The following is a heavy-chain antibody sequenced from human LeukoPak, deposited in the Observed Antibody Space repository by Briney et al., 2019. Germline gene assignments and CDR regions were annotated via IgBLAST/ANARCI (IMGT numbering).Heavy chain of an antibody. V-gene: IGHV3-9*01. Sequence: PGGSLRLSCAASGFTFDDYAMHWVRQAPGKGLEWVSGISWNSGSIGYADSVKGRFTISRDNAKNSLYLQMNSLRAEDTALYYCAKDFLDYYDSSGYLIHWGQGTMVTVSS. J-gene: IGHJ3*01. CDR2: ISWNSGSI. CDR1: GFTFDDYA. CDR3: AKDFLDYYDSSGYLIH. D-gene: IGHD3-22*01.